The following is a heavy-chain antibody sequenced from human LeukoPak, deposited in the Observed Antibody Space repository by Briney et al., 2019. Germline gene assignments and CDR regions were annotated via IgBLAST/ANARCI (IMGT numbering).Heavy chain of an antibody. CDR1: GGSISSYY. J-gene: IGHJ5*02. D-gene: IGHD6-13*01. V-gene: IGHV4-39*01. CDR2: IYYSGST. Sequence: SETLSLTCTVSGGSISSYYWGWIRQPPGKGLEWIGSIYYSGSTYYNPSLKSRVTISVDTSKNQFSLKLSSVTAADTAVYYCARHQRGSSWYWFDPWGQGTLVTVSS. CDR3: ARHQRGSSWYWFDP.